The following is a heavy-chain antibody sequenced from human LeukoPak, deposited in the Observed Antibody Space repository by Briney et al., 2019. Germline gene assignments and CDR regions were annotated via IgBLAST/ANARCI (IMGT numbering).Heavy chain of an antibody. V-gene: IGHV4-59*01. CDR3: ARDTPDRYCSSTSCLRGFDP. J-gene: IGHJ5*02. CDR2: IYYSGST. D-gene: IGHD2-2*01. CDR1: GGSISSYY. Sequence: SETLSLTCTVSGGSISSYYWSWIRQLPGKGLEWIGYIYYSGSTNYNPSLKSRVTISVDTSKNQFSLKLSSVTAADTAVYYCARDTPDRYCSSTSCLRGFDPWGQGTLVTVSS.